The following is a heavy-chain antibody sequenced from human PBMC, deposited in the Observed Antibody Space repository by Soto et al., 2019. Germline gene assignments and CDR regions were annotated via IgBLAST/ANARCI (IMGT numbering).Heavy chain of an antibody. V-gene: IGHV4-31*03. CDR1: NGSISTNGHY. J-gene: IGHJ4*02. Sequence: QVQLQESGPELVKSSQTLSLTCTVSNGSISTNGHYWTCIRQRQGKGLEWIAYIYYTGNSYYNPSLKSRLTISIDTSKNQFSLTLRSVTAADTAVYYCAREQWGFDSWGQGTLVTVSS. CDR3: AREQWGFDS. D-gene: IGHD6-19*01. CDR2: IYYTGNS.